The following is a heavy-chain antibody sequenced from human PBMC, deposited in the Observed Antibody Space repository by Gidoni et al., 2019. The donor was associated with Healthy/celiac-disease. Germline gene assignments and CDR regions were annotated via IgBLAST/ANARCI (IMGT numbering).Heavy chain of an antibody. CDR3: TSPATWGLQSTSDY. J-gene: IGHJ4*02. CDR2: IRSKANSYAT. D-gene: IGHD1-26*01. V-gene: IGHV3-73*02. Sequence: VQLVESGGGLVQPGGSLKLSCAASGFTFSGSAMHWVRQASGKGLEWVGSIRSKANSYATAYAASVKGRFTISRDDSKNTAYLQMNSLKTEDTAVYYCTSPATWGLQSTSDYWGQGTLVTVSS. CDR1: GFTFSGSA.